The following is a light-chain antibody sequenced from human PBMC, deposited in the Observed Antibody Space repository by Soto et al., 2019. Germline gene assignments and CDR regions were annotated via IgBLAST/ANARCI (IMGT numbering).Light chain of an antibody. CDR3: QQLQRTPCT. V-gene: IGKV1-9*01. J-gene: IGKJ3*01. CDR1: QDVSRY. Sequence: QLTQSPSSLSASVGDRVTITCRASQDVSRYLAWYQQKAGKAPKLLIYGASTLQSGVPSRFSGFGSGTEFTRTISSLQPEDFATYHCQQLQRTPCTFGHGTTLDV. CDR2: GAS.